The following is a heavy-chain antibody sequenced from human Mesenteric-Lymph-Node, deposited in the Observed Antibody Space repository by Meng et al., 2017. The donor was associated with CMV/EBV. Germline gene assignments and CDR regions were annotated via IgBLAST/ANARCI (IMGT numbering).Heavy chain of an antibody. D-gene: IGHD5-24*01. CDR2: IIPILGIT. J-gene: IGHJ4*02. CDR3: ARGDGYNSGH. V-gene: IGHV1-69*04. Sequence: SCKASGGTFSSYAIGWVRQAPGQGLEWMGRIIPILGITNYTQKFQGRVKIPADKSTSTAYMELSSLRSEDTAVYYCARGDGYNSGHWGQGTLVTVSS. CDR1: GGTFSSYA.